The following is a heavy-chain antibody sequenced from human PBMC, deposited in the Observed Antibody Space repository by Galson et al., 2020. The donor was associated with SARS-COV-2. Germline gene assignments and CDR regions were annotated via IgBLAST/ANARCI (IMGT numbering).Heavy chain of an antibody. J-gene: IGHJ4*02. CDR2: ISGSGGST. CDR1: GSTFSSYA. D-gene: IGHD1-26*01. Sequence: GESQKISCAASGSTFSSYAMSWVRQAPGKGLEWVSAISGSGGSTYYADSVKGRITISRDNSKNTLYLQMNSLRAEDTALYYCAKNPLVGATTLSYYFDYWGQGTLVTVSS. V-gene: IGHV3-23*01. CDR3: AKNPLVGATTLSYYFDY.